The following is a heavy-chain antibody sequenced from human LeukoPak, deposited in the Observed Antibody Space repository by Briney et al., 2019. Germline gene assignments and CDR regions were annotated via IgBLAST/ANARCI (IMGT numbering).Heavy chain of an antibody. CDR3: VKDRWVDH. CDR1: GFILSPYA. V-gene: IGHV3-64D*06. D-gene: IGHD6-13*01. J-gene: IGHJ4*02. CDR2: ISSEGKTT. Sequence: GGSLRLSCSASGFILSPYAMHWVRQAPGKGLEYVSSISSEGKTTYYADSVKGRFTISRDNSKDTLYLQMSSLRPEDTAVYYCVKDRWVDHWGQGTLVTVSS.